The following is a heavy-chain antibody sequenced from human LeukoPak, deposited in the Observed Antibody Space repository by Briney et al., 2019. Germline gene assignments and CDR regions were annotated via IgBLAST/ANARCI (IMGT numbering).Heavy chain of an antibody. D-gene: IGHD3-22*01. Sequence: GGSLRLSCAASGFTFSSYGMHWVHQAPGKGLEWVAVISYDGSNKYYADSVKGRFTISRDNSKNTLYLQMNSLRAEDTAVYYCANMDYYDSSGYYYAYWGQETLVTVSS. CDR3: ANMDYYDSSGYYYAY. CDR1: GFTFSSYG. V-gene: IGHV3-30*18. CDR2: ISYDGSNK. J-gene: IGHJ4*02.